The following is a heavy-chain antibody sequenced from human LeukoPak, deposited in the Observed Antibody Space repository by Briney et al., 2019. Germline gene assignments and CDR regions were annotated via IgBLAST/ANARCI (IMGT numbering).Heavy chain of an antibody. CDR2: ISGSGGST. Sequence: GGSLRLSCAASGFTFSSYAMSLVRQAPGKGPEWVSAISGSGGSTYYADSVKCRFTISRDNSKNTLYLQMNSLRAEDTAVYYCAKWIAAADTYYYYYMDVWGKGTTVTVSS. V-gene: IGHV3-23*01. CDR3: AKWIAAADTYYYYYMDV. J-gene: IGHJ6*03. CDR1: GFTFSSYA. D-gene: IGHD6-13*01.